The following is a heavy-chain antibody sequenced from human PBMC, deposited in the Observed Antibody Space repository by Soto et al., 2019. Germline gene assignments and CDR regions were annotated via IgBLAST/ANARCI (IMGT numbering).Heavy chain of an antibody. D-gene: IGHD3-22*01. V-gene: IGHV4-61*01. J-gene: IGHJ3*02. Sequence: PSETLSLTCDVSGVSVRTGSYYWNWIRQSPGEGLEWIGYVYYNGITNYNPSLKSRVTISLDIFMNQPSLKVTSATAADTALYYCAREEYFDSSGYAGAFDMWGQGTMVTVSS. CDR3: AREEYFDSSGYAGAFDM. CDR1: GVSVRTGSYY. CDR2: VYYNGIT.